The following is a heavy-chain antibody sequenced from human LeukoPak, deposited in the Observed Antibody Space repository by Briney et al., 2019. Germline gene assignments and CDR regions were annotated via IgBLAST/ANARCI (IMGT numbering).Heavy chain of an antibody. V-gene: IGHV3-23*01. CDR2: ISGSGGST. CDR1: GFTFSSYA. J-gene: IGHJ6*02. D-gene: IGHD2-15*01. Sequence: GGSLRLSCAASGFTFSSYAMSWVRQAPGKGLEWVSAISGSGGSTYYADSVKGRFTISRDNSKNTLYLQMNRLRAEDTAVYYCAKGTRVVVVAALLGMDVWGQGTTVTVSS. CDR3: AKGTRVVVVAALLGMDV.